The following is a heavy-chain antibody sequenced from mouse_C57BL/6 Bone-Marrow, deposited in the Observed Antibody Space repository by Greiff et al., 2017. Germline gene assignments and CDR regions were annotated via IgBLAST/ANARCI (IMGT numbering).Heavy chain of an antibody. CDR3: VPGSWFAY. J-gene: IGHJ3*01. V-gene: IGHV1-59*01. CDR1: GYTFTSYW. Sequence: VQLQQPGAELVRPGTSVKLSCKASGYTFTSYWMHWVKQRPGQGLEWIGVIDPSDSYTNYNQKFKGKATLTVDTSSSTAYMQLSSLTSEDSAVYYCVPGSWFAYWGQGTLVTVSA. CDR2: IDPSDSYT.